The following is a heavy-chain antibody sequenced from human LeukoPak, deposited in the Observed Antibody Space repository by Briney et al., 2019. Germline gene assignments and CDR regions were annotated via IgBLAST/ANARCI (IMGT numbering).Heavy chain of an antibody. CDR2: INQDGSEK. Sequence: PGGSLRLSCAASGFTFRSYWMSWVRQAPGKGLEWVANINQDGSEKYYVDSVKGRFTIYRDNAKNSLYLQMNSLRAEDTAVYYCASQAGYYYYMDVWGKGTTVTVSS. D-gene: IGHD6-25*01. J-gene: IGHJ6*03. V-gene: IGHV3-7*01. CDR1: GFTFRSYW. CDR3: ASQAGYYYYMDV.